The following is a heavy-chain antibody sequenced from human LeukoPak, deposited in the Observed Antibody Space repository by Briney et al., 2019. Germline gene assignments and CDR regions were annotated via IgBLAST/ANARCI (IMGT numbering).Heavy chain of an antibody. V-gene: IGHV4-30-2*01. D-gene: IGHD4-17*01. CDR1: GGSISSGGYS. J-gene: IGHJ4*02. CDR2: IYHSGST. CDR3: ARAYGDYETYLYFDY. Sequence: SETLSLTCAVSGGSISSGGYSWSWIRQPPGKGLEWIGYIYHSGSTYYNPSLKSRVTISVDGSKNQFSLKLSSVTAADTAVYYCARAYGDYETYLYFDYWGQGTLVTVSS.